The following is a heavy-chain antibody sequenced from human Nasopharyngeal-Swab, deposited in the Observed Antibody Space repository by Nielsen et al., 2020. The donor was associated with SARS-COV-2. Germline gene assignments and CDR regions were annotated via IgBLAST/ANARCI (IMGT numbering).Heavy chain of an antibody. CDR3: ARDRTTDIMITFGGVIVLHVFDI. D-gene: IGHD3-16*02. CDR1: GFTFSSYT. CDR2: ISTTSSYI. Sequence: GESLKISCAASGFTFSSYTMNWVRQAPGKGLEWVASISTTSSYIYYPDSVKGRFSISRDNAKNSLYLQMNSLRAEDTAVYYCARDRTTDIMITFGGVIVLHVFDIWGQGTMVTVSS. V-gene: IGHV3-21*01. J-gene: IGHJ3*02.